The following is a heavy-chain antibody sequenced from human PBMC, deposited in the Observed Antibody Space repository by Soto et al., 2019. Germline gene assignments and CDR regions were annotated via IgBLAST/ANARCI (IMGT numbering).Heavy chain of an antibody. CDR2: IYYSGTT. Sequence: QVHLQESGPGLVRPSDTLSLTCAVSGFSIGSNNWWGWIRQPPGKGLEWIGNIYYSGTTQFNPSLKSRVPMSIDGAGNQFSLRLSSVTAADTAVYYCARKERKPAAIWNWGQGTLVTVSS. CDR1: GFSIGSNNW. D-gene: IGHD2-2*01. J-gene: IGHJ4*02. V-gene: IGHV4-28*01. CDR3: ARKERKPAAIWN.